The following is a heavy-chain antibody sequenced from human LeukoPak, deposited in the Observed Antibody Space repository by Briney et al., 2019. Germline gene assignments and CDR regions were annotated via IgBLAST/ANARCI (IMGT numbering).Heavy chain of an antibody. CDR3: ASGVRCSSTSCFNGQYYYYYMDV. D-gene: IGHD2-2*01. V-gene: IGHV4-61*02. CDR2: IYTSEST. Sequence: SQSLSLTRAVCGGSLSSGSEYCRSVRQPAGWGLEWIGRIYTSESTNYNAAHKSRVTISVGTSKNQFSLKLGSVTAADTAVYYCASGVRCSSTSCFNGQYYYYYMDVWGKGTTVTVSS. CDR1: GGSLSSGSEY. J-gene: IGHJ6*03.